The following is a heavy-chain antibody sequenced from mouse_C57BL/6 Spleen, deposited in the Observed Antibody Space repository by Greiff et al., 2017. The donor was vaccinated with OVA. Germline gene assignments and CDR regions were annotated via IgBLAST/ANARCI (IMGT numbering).Heavy chain of an antibody. D-gene: IGHD1-1*01. Sequence: VQLQQPGAELVMPGASVKLSCKASGYTFTSYWMHWVKQRPGPGLEWIGEIDPSDSYTNYNQKFKGKSTLTVDKSSSTAYMQLSGLTSEDSAVYYGATFSGGRSYLYYAMDYWGQGTSVTVSS. CDR3: ATFSGGRSYLYYAMDY. J-gene: IGHJ4*01. CDR1: GYTFTSYW. CDR2: IDPSDSYT. V-gene: IGHV1-69*01.